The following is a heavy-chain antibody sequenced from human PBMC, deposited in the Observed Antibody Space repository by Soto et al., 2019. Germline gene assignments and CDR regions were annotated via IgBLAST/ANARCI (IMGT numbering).Heavy chain of an antibody. CDR2: ISSSGDNE. V-gene: IGHV3-30*19. CDR1: GFTFGYYG. Sequence: QVQLVESGGGVVQPGRSLRLSCEGSGFTFGYYGVHWVLQAPGRGLEWVTAISSSGDNEFYADSVKGRFTISRDNSRNTMYLQMHILTSEDTAVYYCARTNYYSGGFLDAFELWGQATMVTVSS. J-gene: IGHJ3*01. CDR3: ARTNYYSGGFLDAFEL. D-gene: IGHD3-22*01.